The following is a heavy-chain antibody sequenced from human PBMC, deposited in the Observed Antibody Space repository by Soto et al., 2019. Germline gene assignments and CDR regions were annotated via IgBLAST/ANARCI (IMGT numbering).Heavy chain of an antibody. D-gene: IGHD5-12*01. CDR2: IYYTGRT. CDR3: ARIYSGYDDAGAFDI. Sequence: QLQVQESGPGLVKPSETLSLTCTVSGGSISSSAYFWGWIRQPPGKGLEWIGNIYYTGRTSYNPSLKTRITISRDTSKNRFSLKLGSVTAADTSVYFCARIYSGYDDAGAFDIWGQGTMVTVSS. CDR1: GGSISSSAYF. V-gene: IGHV4-39*01. J-gene: IGHJ3*02.